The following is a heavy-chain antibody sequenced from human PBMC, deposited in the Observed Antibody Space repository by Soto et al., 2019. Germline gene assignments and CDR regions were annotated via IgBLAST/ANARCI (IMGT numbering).Heavy chain of an antibody. Sequence: QVQLQESGPGLVKPSETLSLTCTVSGGSVSSGGYYCSWIRQPPGKGLEWIGYIYYSGSTNYNPSLKSRVTISVVTSKNQFSLKLSSVTAADTAVYYCAREHYGYGMDVWGQGTTVTVSS. V-gene: IGHV4-61*08. D-gene: IGHD3-10*01. CDR1: GGSVSSGGYY. CDR2: IYYSGST. CDR3: AREHYGYGMDV. J-gene: IGHJ6*02.